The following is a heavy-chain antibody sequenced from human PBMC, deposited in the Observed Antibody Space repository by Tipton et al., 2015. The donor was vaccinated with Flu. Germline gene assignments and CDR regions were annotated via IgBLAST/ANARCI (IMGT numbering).Heavy chain of an antibody. CDR3: ARGYDILTDGGGYFDY. CDR2: INSDGSST. CDR1: GFTFSNYW. J-gene: IGHJ4*02. Sequence: SLRLSCAASGFTFSNYWMHWVRQVPGKGLVWVSRINSDGSSTTYADSVKGRFTVSRDNAKNTLYLQMNSLRGEDTAVYYCARGYDILTDGGGYFDYWGQGTLVTVSS. V-gene: IGHV3-74*03. D-gene: IGHD3-9*01.